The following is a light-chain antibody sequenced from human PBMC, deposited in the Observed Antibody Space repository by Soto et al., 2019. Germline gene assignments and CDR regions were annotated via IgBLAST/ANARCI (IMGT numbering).Light chain of an antibody. J-gene: IGKJ1*01. V-gene: IGKV3-15*01. CDR3: QQYNNGWWA. CDR1: QSVSSN. CDR2: GAS. Sequence: EIVMTQSPATLSVSPGERATLSCRASQSVSSNLAWYQQKPGQAPRLLIYGASTRATGIPARFSGSGSGTEFTLTISSLQSEDFAVYYCQQYNNGWWAFGQGTKVEIK.